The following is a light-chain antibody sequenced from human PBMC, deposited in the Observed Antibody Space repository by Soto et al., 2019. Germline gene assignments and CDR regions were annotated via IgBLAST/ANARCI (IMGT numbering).Light chain of an antibody. CDR2: DVS. V-gene: IGKV3-20*01. J-gene: IGKJ1*01. CDR3: QPYGSSPT. CDR1: QSVSSSY. Sequence: EIVLTQSPGTLSLSPGERATLSCRSSQSVSSSYLAWYQQKPGQAPRLLIYDVSSRATAIPDRFSGSGSGTDFTLTISRLEPEDFAVYYCQPYGSSPTFGQGTKVDIK.